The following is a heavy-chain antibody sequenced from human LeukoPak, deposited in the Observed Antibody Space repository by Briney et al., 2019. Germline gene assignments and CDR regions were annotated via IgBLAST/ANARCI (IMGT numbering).Heavy chain of an antibody. CDR2: ITGDYAT. D-gene: IGHD3-22*01. CDR1: GFTFSNFA. V-gene: IGHV3-23*01. CDR3: AKGAASGLVDWFDP. J-gene: IGHJ5*02. Sequence: PGGSLRLSCAASGFTFSNFAMMWVRQAPGKGLEWVSSITGDYATYSADPAKGRFTTSRDNSKNIVYLQMGSLRDDDTAVYYCAKGAASGLVDWFDPWGQGTLVTVSS.